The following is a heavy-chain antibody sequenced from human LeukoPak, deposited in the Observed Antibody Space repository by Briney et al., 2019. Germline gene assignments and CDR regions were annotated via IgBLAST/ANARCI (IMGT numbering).Heavy chain of an antibody. CDR2: VYYTGST. V-gene: IGHV4-39*01. J-gene: IGHJ5*02. D-gene: IGHD3-10*01. CDR1: GDSVTSGTFY. CDR3: ARHSGSGSLSRPFDP. Sequence: SETLSLTCTVSGDSVTSGTFYWAWLRQPPGKGLEWIATVYYTGSTYYNPSLKSRVTISIDTSKNQFSLTLRSVVAPDTALYYCARHSGSGSLSRPFDPWGQGTLVTVSP.